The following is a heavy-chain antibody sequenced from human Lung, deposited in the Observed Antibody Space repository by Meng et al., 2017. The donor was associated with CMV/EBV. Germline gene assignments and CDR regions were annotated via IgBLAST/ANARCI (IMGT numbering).Heavy chain of an antibody. V-gene: IGHV1-18*01. CDR1: GYIFNNYG. Sequence: QVQLVQSVAEVKETVASVKVPCKASGYIFNNYGDSWVRQAPGQGPEWMGWISAYNGNTNYAQNFQGRFTMTTDTSTSTAYMELRSLRSDDTAVYYCARDLPGGTKGTWLDLWGQGTLVTVSS. D-gene: IGHD1-14*01. CDR2: ISAYNGNT. J-gene: IGHJ5*02. CDR3: ARDLPGGTKGTWLDL.